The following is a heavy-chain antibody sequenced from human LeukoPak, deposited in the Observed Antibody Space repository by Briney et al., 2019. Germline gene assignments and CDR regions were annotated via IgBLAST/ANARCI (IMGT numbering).Heavy chain of an antibody. J-gene: IGHJ4*02. CDR1: GGSISSYY. CDR2: IYYSGST. D-gene: IGHD5-12*01. CDR3: ARELVPYGGYGIFDY. V-gene: IGHV4-59*01. Sequence: SETLSLTCTVSGGSISSYYWSWIRQPPGKGLEWIGYIYYSGSTNYNPSLKSRVTISVDTSKNQFSLKLSSVTVADTAVYYCARELVPYGGYGIFDYWGQGTLVTVSS.